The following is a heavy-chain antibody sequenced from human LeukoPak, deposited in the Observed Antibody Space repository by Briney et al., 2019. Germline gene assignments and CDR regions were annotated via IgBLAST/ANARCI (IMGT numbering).Heavy chain of an antibody. CDR3: TTEGSAYGYHSCDS. V-gene: IGHV3-15*01. D-gene: IGHD5-18*01. J-gene: IGHJ4*02. CDR2: LKGKAQGGTA. Sequence: GGSLRLSCAASRFTPTNAWMSWVRQAPGKGLEWVGRLKGKAQGGTADYAAAVRGRFTISRDDSKNTLYLQMNSLQTEDTAVYYCTTEGSAYGYHSCDSWGQGALVTVSS. CDR1: RFTPTNAW.